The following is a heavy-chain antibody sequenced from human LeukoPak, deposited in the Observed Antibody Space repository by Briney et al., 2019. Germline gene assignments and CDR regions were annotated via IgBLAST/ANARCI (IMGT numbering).Heavy chain of an antibody. Sequence: ASVKVSCKASGYTFTRYYMHWVRQAPGQGLEWMGIINPSGVSTSYAQKFQGRVTMTMDTSTSTVYVVVSSLRSEDTAVYYCARGSEVVPAAMKWAFDIWGQGTMVTVSS. D-gene: IGHD2-2*01. CDR2: INPSGVST. J-gene: IGHJ3*02. CDR3: ARGSEVVPAAMKWAFDI. CDR1: GYTFTRYY. V-gene: IGHV1-46*01.